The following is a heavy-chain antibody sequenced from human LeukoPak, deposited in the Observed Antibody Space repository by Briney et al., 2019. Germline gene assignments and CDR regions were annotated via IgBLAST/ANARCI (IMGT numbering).Heavy chain of an antibody. Sequence: PGRSLRLSCAASGFTFNTYALHWVRQAPSKGLAWVAFISYDGSNKYYADSVKGRFTISRDNSKNTLFLQMNSLRAEDTAVYYCAKDSRVVTDTPGDYWGQGTLVTVSS. D-gene: IGHD4-23*01. CDR1: GFTFNTYA. CDR2: ISYDGSNK. J-gene: IGHJ4*02. V-gene: IGHV3-30-3*01. CDR3: AKDSRVVTDTPGDY.